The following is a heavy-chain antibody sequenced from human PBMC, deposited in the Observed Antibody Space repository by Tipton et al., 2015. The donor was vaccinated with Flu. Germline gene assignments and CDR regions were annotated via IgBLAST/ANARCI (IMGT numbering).Heavy chain of an antibody. CDR3: ARESQKYYYDSSGYSLLHWYCDL. CDR2: IYTSGST. V-gene: IGHV4-61*02. D-gene: IGHD3-22*01. Sequence: LRLSCTVSGGSISSGSYYWSWIRQPAGKGLEWIGRIYTSGSTNYNPSLKSRVTISVDTSKNQFSPKLSSVTAADTAVYYCARESQKYYYDSSGYSLLHWYCDLWGRGTLVTVSS. CDR1: GGSISSGSYY. J-gene: IGHJ2*01.